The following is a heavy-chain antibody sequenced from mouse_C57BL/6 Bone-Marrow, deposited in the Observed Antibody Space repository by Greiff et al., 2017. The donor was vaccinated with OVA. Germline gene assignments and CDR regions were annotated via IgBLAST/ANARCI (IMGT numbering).Heavy chain of an antibody. Sequence: VQLQQSGAELMKPGASVKLSCKATGYTFTGYWIAWVKQRPGHGLEWIGEILPGSGSTNYTEKFKGKATFTADTSSNTAYMQLSSLTTEDSAIYYCARSTMVLGRGNAMDDWGQGTSVTVSS. V-gene: IGHV1-9*01. CDR3: ARSTMVLGRGNAMDD. CDR1: GYTFTGYW. D-gene: IGHD2-1*01. J-gene: IGHJ4*01. CDR2: ILPGSGST.